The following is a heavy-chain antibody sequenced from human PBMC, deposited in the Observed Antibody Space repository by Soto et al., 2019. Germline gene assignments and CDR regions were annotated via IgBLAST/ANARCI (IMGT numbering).Heavy chain of an antibody. CDR3: AKAPNLFTHWFDP. D-gene: IGHD2-15*01. Sequence: EVQLVESGGGLVQPGGSLRLSCAATGITFEEFAIHWVRQAPGKGLEWVSGINWNSGSIGYADSVKGRFTISRDNAKNSLYLHLNSLRAEDTALYYCAKAPNLFTHWFDPWGQGTLVTVSS. J-gene: IGHJ5*02. CDR2: INWNSGSI. V-gene: IGHV3-9*01. CDR1: GITFEEFA.